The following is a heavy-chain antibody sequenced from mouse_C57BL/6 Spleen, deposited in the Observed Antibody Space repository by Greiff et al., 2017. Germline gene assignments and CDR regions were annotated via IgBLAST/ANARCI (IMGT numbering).Heavy chain of an antibody. J-gene: IGHJ4*01. CDR3: ARSRSTVVARNDAMDY. V-gene: IGHV1-55*01. CDR1: GYTFTSYW. Sequence: QVQLQQPGAELVKPGASVKMSCKASGYTFTSYWITWVKQRPGQGLEWIGDIYPGSGSTNYTEKFKSQATLTVDTSSSTAYMQLSSLTSEDSAVYYCARSRSTVVARNDAMDYWGQGTSVTVSS. CDR2: IYPGSGST. D-gene: IGHD1-1*01.